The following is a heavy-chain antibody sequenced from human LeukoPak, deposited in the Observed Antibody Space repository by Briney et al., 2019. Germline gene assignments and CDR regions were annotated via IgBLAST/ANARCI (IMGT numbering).Heavy chain of an antibody. CDR1: GFTFSSYG. D-gene: IGHD2-15*01. V-gene: IGHV3-30*18. CDR2: ISYDGSNK. Sequence: HAGGSLRLSCAASGFTFSSYGMHWVRQAPGKGLEWVAVISYDGSNKYYADSVKGRFTISRDNSKNTLYLQMNSLRGEDTAVYYRAKVAATFYHYYGMDVWDQGTTVTVSS. CDR3: AKVAATFYHYYGMDV. J-gene: IGHJ6*02.